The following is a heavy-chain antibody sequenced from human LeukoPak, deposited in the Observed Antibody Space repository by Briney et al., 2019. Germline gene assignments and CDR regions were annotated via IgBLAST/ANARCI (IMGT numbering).Heavy chain of an antibody. CDR2: ISSSSSYI. V-gene: IGHV3-21*01. Sequence: SGGSLRLSCAASGFTFSSYSMTWARQAPGKGLEWVSSISSSSSYIYYADSVKGRFTISRDNAKNSLYLQMNSLRAEDTAVYYCARDGGGSYPYYFDYWGQGTLVTVSS. D-gene: IGHD3-16*01. CDR1: GFTFSSYS. CDR3: ARDGGGSYPYYFDY. J-gene: IGHJ4*02.